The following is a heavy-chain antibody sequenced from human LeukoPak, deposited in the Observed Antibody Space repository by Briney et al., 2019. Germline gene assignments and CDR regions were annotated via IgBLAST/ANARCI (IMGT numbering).Heavy chain of an antibody. CDR2: MNPNSGNT. CDR3: ARGLGYCSSTSCPRGYWFDP. V-gene: IGHV1-8*01. CDR1: GYTFTSYD. Sequence: ASVKVSCTASGYTFTSYDINWVRQAPGQGLEWMGWMNPNSGNTGYAQKFQGRVTMTRNTSISTAYMELSSLRSEDTAVYYCARGLGYCSSTSCPRGYWFDPWGQGTLVTVSS. J-gene: IGHJ5*02. D-gene: IGHD2-2*01.